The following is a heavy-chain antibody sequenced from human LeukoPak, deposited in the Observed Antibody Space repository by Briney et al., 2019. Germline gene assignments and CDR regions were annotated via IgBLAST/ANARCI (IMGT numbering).Heavy chain of an antibody. CDR1: GFTFTGYY. V-gene: IGHV1-2*04. CDR2: INANSGGT. Sequence: ASVKVSCKASGFTFTGYYIHWVRQAPGQGLEWMGWINANSGGTNYAQQFQGWVTMTRDRSISTAYMELSRLRSDDTAMYYCARDSSTVTTPYFDFWGQGTLVTVSS. J-gene: IGHJ4*02. CDR3: ARDSSTVTTPYFDF. D-gene: IGHD4-11*01.